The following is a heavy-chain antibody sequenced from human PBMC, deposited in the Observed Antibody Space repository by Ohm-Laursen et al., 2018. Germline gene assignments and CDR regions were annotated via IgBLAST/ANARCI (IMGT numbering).Heavy chain of an antibody. CDR3: AREGRSNSEGY. D-gene: IGHD1-26*01. V-gene: IGHV4-4*07. Sequence: GTLSLPCPVSGGSLSRYSWPWVRQPAGTGLEWLGRLPNRGSTTYHPSDPSRVTLSVDTSRNQFSLQRSSVTAADTAMYYCAREGRSNSEGYWGQGTLVTVSS. CDR1: GGSLSRYS. CDR2: LPNRGST. J-gene: IGHJ4*02.